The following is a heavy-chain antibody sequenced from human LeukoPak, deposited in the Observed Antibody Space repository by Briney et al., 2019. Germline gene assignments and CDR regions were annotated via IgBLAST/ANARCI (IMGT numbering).Heavy chain of an antibody. V-gene: IGHV3-33*01. CDR2: IWYDGSNK. Sequence: GTSLRLSCAASGFTFSTYGMHWVRQAPGKGLEWVAVIWYDGSNKYYADSVKGRFTISRDNYKNTLYLQMNSLRVEDTAVYYCARRGRPYSPTAPFDYWGQGTLVTVSS. CDR1: GFTFSTYG. J-gene: IGHJ4*02. D-gene: IGHD4-11*01. CDR3: ARRGRPYSPTAPFDY.